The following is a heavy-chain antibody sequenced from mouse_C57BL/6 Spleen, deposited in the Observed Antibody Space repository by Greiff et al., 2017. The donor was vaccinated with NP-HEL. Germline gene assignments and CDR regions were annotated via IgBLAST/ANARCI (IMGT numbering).Heavy chain of an antibody. CDR2: ISSGSSTI. CDR1: GFTFSNYG. J-gene: IGHJ4*01. V-gene: IGHV5-17*01. CDR3: ARRAMDY. Sequence: VKLMESGGGLVKPGGSLKLSCAASGFTFSNYGMHWVRQAPEKGLEWVAYISSGSSTIYYADTVKGRFTISRDNAKNTLFLQMTSLRSEDTAMYYCARRAMDYWGQGTSVTVSS.